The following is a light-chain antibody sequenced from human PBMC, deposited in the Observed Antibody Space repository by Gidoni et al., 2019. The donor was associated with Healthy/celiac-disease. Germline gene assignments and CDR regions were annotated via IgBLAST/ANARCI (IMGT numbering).Light chain of an antibody. J-gene: IGKJ3*01. CDR1: QSISSY. Sequence: DIQMTQSPSSLSASVGDRVTITCRASQSISSYLNRYQQKPGKAPKLLIYAASSLQSGVPSRFSGSGSGTDFTLTISSLQPEDFATYYCQQSYSTPPLFTFGPGTKVDIK. V-gene: IGKV1-39*01. CDR2: AAS. CDR3: QQSYSTPPLFT.